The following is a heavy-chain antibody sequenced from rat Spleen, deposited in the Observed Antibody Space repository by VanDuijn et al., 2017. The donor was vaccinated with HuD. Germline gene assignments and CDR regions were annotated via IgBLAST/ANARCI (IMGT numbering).Heavy chain of an antibody. J-gene: IGHJ2*01. D-gene: IGHD1-2*01. CDR3: AKRFTIAAMAPFDY. Sequence: EVQLVESGGGLVQPGRSLKLSCAASGFTFSDYNMAWVRQAPKKGLEWVATIIYDGSSTFYRDSVRGRFTISRDNAKSTLYLQMDSLRSEDTATYYCAKRFTIAAMAPFDYWGQGVMVTVSS. V-gene: IGHV5S10*01. CDR2: IIYDGSST. CDR1: GFTFSDYN.